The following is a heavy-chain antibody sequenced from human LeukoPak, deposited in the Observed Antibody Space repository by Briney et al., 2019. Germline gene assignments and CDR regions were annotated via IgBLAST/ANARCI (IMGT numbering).Heavy chain of an antibody. D-gene: IGHD3-22*01. CDR2: IYYSGST. V-gene: IGHV4-59*01. J-gene: IGHJ6*02. CDR3: ARDRRYYDSSGTVYFDAMDV. Sequence: SETQSLTCTVSGGSISSYYWTWIRQPPGKGLEWIGYIYYSGSTNYNPSLKSRVTISVDTSKNQFSLKLTSVTAADTAVYYCARDRRYYDSSGTVYFDAMDVWGQGTTVTVSS. CDR1: GGSISSYY.